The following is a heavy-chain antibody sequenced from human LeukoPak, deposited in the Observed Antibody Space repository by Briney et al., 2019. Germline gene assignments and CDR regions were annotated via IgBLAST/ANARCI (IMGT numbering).Heavy chain of an antibody. CDR2: IFSGGTT. J-gene: IGHJ6*02. V-gene: IGHV3-53*01. Sequence: PGGSLRLSCAASGFTDSSNYMSWVRQAPGKGLEWVSVIFSGGTTYYADSVKGRFTISRDNSKNTLYLQMNSLRAEDTAVYYCAREGNYYDMDVWGQGTTVTVSS. CDR1: GFTDSSNY. CDR3: AREGNYYDMDV.